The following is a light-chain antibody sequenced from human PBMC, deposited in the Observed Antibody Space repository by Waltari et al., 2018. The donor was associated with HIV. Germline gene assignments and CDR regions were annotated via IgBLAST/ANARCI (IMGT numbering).Light chain of an antibody. Sequence: QSVLTQPPSASGTPGQKVTISCSGGTANIGATFVFWFQQFPGTAPKPLIYRDNLRHSGVPARFSGSKSGTSASLTISGLRSDDEAHYFCAVLDDTLGGGVFGGGTKLTVL. CDR3: AVLDDTLGGGV. J-gene: IGLJ2*01. CDR2: RDN. CDR1: TANIGATF. V-gene: IGLV1-47*01.